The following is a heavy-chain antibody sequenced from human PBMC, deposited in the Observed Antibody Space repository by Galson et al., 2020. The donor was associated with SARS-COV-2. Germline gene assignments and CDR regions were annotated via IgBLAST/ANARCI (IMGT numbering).Heavy chain of an antibody. V-gene: IGHV1-8*01. Sequence: ASVKVSCKASGYTFTSYDINWVRQATGHGLEWMGWMNPNSGNTGYAQKFQGRVTMTRDTSISTAYMELSSLRSEDTAVYYCARAVRGKRWLQYYYFDYWGQGTLVTVSS. CDR2: MNPNSGNT. CDR1: GYTFTSYD. CDR3: ARAVRGKRWLQYYYFDY. J-gene: IGHJ4*02. D-gene: IGHD5-12*01.